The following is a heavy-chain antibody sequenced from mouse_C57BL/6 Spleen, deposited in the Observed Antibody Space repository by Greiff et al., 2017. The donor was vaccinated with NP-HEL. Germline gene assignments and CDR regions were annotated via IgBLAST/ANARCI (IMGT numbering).Heavy chain of an antibody. CDR3: TRSKWEGETYYFDY. D-gene: IGHD1-3*01. CDR1: GYTFTDYE. Sequence: QVQLQQSGAELVRPGASVTLSCKASGYTFTDYEMHWVKQTPVHGLEWIGAIDPETGGTAYNQKFKGKAILTADKSSSTAYMELRSLTSEDSAVYYFTRSKWEGETYYFDYWGQGTTLTVSS. V-gene: IGHV1-15*01. J-gene: IGHJ2*01. CDR2: IDPETGGT.